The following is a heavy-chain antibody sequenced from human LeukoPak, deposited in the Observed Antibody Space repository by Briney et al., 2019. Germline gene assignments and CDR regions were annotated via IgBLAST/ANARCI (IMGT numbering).Heavy chain of an antibody. CDR1: GYTFTSYG. D-gene: IGHD3-22*01. Sequence: ASVKVSCKASGYTFTSYGISWVRQAPGQGLEWMGWISAYNGNTNYAQKLQGRVTMTTDTSTSTAYMELRSLRSDDTAVYYCARDQITMIFPGPAAFDIWGQGTMVTVSS. V-gene: IGHV1-18*01. CDR3: ARDQITMIFPGPAAFDI. J-gene: IGHJ3*02. CDR2: ISAYNGNT.